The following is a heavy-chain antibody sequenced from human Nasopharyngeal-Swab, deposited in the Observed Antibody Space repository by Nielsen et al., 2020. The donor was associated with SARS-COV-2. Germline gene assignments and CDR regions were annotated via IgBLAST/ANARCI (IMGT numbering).Heavy chain of an antibody. J-gene: IGHJ4*02. CDR1: GFLFRTSA. V-gene: IGHV3-30-3*01. CDR2: TSYDGSIT. D-gene: IGHD6-19*01. CDR3: ARDSENDGWFPYS. Sequence: LSLTCAASGFLFRTSAMHWLRQAPGKGLEWVAMTSYDGSITYYTDSVKGRFTISRDNSKKTLSLQMNSLRIEDTAVYYCARDSENDGWFPYSWGQGTLVTVSS.